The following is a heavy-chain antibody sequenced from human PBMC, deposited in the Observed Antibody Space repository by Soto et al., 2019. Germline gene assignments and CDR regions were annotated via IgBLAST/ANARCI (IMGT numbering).Heavy chain of an antibody. J-gene: IGHJ4*02. V-gene: IGHV3-53*01. CDR2: IYSGGTI. CDR1: GFTVTINY. CDR3: HGDGY. Sequence: EVQVVESGGGLIQPGGSLRLSCAVSGFTVTINYTSWVRQAPGKGLEWVSVIYSGGTIYYADSVKGRFTISRDTSKNTLYLQMTSLRGEDTAVYYCHGDGYWGQGTLVTVSS.